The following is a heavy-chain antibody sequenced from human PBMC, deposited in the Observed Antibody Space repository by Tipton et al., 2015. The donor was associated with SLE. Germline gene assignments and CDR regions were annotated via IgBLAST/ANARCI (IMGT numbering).Heavy chain of an antibody. Sequence: TLSLTCAVSGGSISSSNWWSWVRQPPGKGLEWIGEIYHSGSTNYNPSLKSRVTISVDTSKNQFSLKLSSVTAADTAVYYCAREGSGYPFDFWGQGTLVTVSS. CDR1: GGSISSSNW. CDR3: AREGSGYPFDF. J-gene: IGHJ4*02. V-gene: IGHV4-4*02. D-gene: IGHD5-12*01. CDR2: IYHSGST.